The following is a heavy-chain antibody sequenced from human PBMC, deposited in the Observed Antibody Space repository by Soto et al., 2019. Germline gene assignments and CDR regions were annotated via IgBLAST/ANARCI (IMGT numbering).Heavy chain of an antibody. CDR1: GFTFDSYA. CDR2: ISGSADGT. J-gene: IGHJ3*01. V-gene: IGHV3-23*01. Sequence: EVKLLESGGGLAQPGGSLRLSCVGSGFTFDSYAISWVRQAPGERLQWIAAISGSADGTDYAHSVRGRFTISRDNAKKTVHVQMDSLRVEDTAAYFCAKDTVGGYSFWSGYYSDGLDVWGQGTLVSVS. D-gene: IGHD3-3*01. CDR3: AKDTVGGYSFWSGYYSDGLDV.